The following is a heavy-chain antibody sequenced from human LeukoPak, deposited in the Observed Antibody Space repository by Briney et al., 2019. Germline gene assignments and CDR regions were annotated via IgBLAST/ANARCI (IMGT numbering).Heavy chain of an antibody. D-gene: IGHD5-12*01. V-gene: IGHV3-15*07. CDR2: IKSKTDGGTT. J-gene: IGHJ4*02. CDR1: GFTFSNAW. CDR3: TAGFQHSGYDYFDY. Sequence: GGSLRLSCAASGFTFSNAWMNWVRQAPGKGLEWVGRIKSKTDGGTTDYAAPVKGRFTISRDDSKNTLYLQMNSLKTEDTAMYYCTAGFQHSGYDYFDYWGQGTLVTVSS.